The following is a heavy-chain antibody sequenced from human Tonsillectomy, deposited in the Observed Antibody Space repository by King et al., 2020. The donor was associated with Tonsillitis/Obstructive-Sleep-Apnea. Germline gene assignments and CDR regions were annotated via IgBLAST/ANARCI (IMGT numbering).Heavy chain of an antibody. CDR3: AKDLMGCSGGSCYSSIDY. CDR1: GFTFRSYA. Sequence: VQLVESGGGLVQPGGSLRLSCAASGFTFRSYAMSWVRQAPGKGLEWVSVTSGSGVSSYHADSVKGRFTISRDNSKNTLYLQMNSLRAEDTAVYYCAKDLMGCSGGSCYSSIDYWGQGTLVTVSS. J-gene: IGHJ4*02. CDR2: TSGSGVSS. D-gene: IGHD2-15*01. V-gene: IGHV3-23*04.